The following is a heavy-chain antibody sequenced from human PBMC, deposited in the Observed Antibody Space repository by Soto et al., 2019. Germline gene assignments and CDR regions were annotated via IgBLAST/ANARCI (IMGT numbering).Heavy chain of an antibody. CDR2: IHYSGST. J-gene: IGHJ4*02. CDR3: ARQEGYSYGFLLDC. D-gene: IGHD5-18*01. V-gene: IGHV4-59*08. CDR1: GGSFSGYY. Sequence: XXTLSLPFAVYGGSFSGYYWRWIPQPPGKGLEWIGYIHYSGSTNYNPSLKSRVTISADTSKNQFSLKLRSVTAADTAVYYCARQEGYSYGFLLDCWGQGALVTVSS.